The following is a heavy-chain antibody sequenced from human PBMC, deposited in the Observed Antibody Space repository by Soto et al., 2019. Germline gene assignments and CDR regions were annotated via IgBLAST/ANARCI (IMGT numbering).Heavy chain of an antibody. CDR2: IWYDGSNK. J-gene: IGHJ4*02. Sequence: QVQLVESGGGVVQPGRSLRLSCAASGFTFSSYGMHWVRQAPGKGLEWVAVIWYDGSNKYYADSVKGRFTISRDNSNNTLYLQMNSLRAEDTAVYYCARDSKEYYFDYWGQVTLVTASS. CDR3: ARDSKEYYFDY. CDR1: GFTFSSYG. V-gene: IGHV3-33*01.